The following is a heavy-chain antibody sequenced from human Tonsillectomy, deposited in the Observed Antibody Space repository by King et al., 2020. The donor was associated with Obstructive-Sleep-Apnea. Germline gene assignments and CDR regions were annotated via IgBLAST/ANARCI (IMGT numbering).Heavy chain of an antibody. Sequence: QLVQSGGGLVKPGGSLRLSCAASGFTFSSYSMNWVRQAPGKGLEWVSSIISSSSYIYYADSVKGRFTISRDNAKNSLYLQMNSLRAEDTAVYYGARVGDYEFYYYYGMDVWGQGTTVTVSS. D-gene: IGHD4-17*01. CDR2: IISSSSYI. CDR3: ARVGDYEFYYYYGMDV. V-gene: IGHV3-21*01. CDR1: GFTFSSYS. J-gene: IGHJ6*02.